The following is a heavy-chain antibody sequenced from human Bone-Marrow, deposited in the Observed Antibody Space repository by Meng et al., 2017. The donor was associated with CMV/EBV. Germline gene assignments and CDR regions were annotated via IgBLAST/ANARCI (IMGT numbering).Heavy chain of an antibody. CDR3: ATRDFAWSHGDFDY. V-gene: IGHV3-53*01. CDR1: GFSGSSKF. CDR2: IYSGGNT. J-gene: IGHJ4*02. D-gene: IGHD2-8*02. Sequence: GESLKISCAASGFSGSSKFMSWVRQAPGKGLEWGSIIYSGGNTYYVDSVRGRFTVYRDISKNTLYLQMDGLGAEDTALYYLATRDFAWSHGDFDYWGQGTLVTVSS.